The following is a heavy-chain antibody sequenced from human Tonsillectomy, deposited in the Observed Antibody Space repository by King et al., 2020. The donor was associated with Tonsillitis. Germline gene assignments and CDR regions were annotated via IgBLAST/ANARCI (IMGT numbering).Heavy chain of an antibody. CDR2: ISSSSSYI. V-gene: IGHV3-21*01. J-gene: IGHJ6*03. CDR1: GFTFSSYS. Sequence: VQLVESGGGLVKPGGSLRLSCAASGFTFSSYSMNWVRQAPGKGLEWVSSISSSSSYIYYADSVKGRFTISRDNAKNSLYLQMNSRRAEDTAAYYCARERRAGVQYSSGGNYYYYMDVWGKGTTVTVSS. CDR3: ARERRAGVQYSSGGNYYYYMDV. D-gene: IGHD6-19*01.